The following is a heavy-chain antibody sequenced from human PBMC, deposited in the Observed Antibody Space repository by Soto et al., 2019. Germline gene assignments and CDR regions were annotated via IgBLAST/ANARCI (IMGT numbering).Heavy chain of an antibody. D-gene: IGHD3-22*01. Sequence: QVQLVQSGAEVKKPGSSVKVSCKASAGTFSSYGISWVRQAPGQGLEWMGGIMPILGTPNYAQKFQGRVTITADESTGAGYLELSSLTSEDTAVYYCARDRSGKSYYDESSVPYFYGMDVWGQGTTVTVSS. CDR2: IMPILGTP. CDR3: ARDRSGKSYYDESSVPYFYGMDV. CDR1: AGTFSSYG. V-gene: IGHV1-69*01. J-gene: IGHJ6*02.